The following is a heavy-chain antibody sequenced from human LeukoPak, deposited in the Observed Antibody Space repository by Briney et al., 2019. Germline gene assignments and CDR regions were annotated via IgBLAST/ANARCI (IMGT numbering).Heavy chain of an antibody. CDR1: GGTFSSYT. V-gene: IGHV1-69*02. Sequence: GASVKVSCKTSGGTFSSYTISWVRQAPGQGLEWMERIIPFLGIANYAQKFQGRVTITADKSTSTAYMELSSLRSEDTAVYYCATRCGGDCYLAFDYWGQGTLVTVSS. CDR2: IIPFLGIA. J-gene: IGHJ4*02. D-gene: IGHD2-21*01. CDR3: ATRCGGDCYLAFDY.